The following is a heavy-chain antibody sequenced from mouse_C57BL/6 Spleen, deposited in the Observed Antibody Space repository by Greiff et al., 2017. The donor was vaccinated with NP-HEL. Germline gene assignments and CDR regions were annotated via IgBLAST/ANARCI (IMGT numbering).Heavy chain of an antibody. CDR1: GYTFTSYN. CDR2: IYPGNGDT. V-gene: IGHV1-12*01. D-gene: IGHD2-2*01. CDR3: ARSNYGYFYYAMDY. J-gene: IGHJ4*01. Sequence: QVQLQQSGAELVRPGASVKMSCKASGYTFTSYNMHWVKQTPRQGLEWIGAIYPGNGDTSYNQKFKGKATLSVDKSSSTAYMQLSSLTSEDSAVYFGARSNYGYFYYAMDYWGQGTSVTVSS.